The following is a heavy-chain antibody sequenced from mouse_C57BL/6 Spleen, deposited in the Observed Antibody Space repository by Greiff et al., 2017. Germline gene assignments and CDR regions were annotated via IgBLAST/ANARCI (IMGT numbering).Heavy chain of an antibody. CDR1: GFNIKDYY. CDR3: ALITTVVATTYFDY. J-gene: IGHJ2*01. V-gene: IGHV14-2*01. CDR2: IDPEDGET. D-gene: IGHD1-1*01. Sequence: EVQLQESGAELVKPGASVKLSCTASGFNIKDYYMHWVKQRTEQGLEWIVRIDPEDGETKYAPQFQGKATITADTSSNTAYLQLSSLTSEDTSVYYWALITTVVATTYFDYWGQGTTLTVSS.